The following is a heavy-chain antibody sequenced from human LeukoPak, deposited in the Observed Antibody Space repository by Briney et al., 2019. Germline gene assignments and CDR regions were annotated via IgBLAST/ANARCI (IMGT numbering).Heavy chain of an antibody. D-gene: IGHD4-17*01. CDR3: ARVRAGYGDYDY. Sequence: PGGSLRLSCAASGFTFSSYAMHWVRQAPGKGLEYVSAISSNGGSTYYANSVKGRFTISRDSSKNTLYLQMGSLRAEDMAVYYCARVRAGYGDYDYWGQGTLVTVSS. J-gene: IGHJ4*02. CDR2: ISSNGGST. V-gene: IGHV3-64*01. CDR1: GFTFSSYA.